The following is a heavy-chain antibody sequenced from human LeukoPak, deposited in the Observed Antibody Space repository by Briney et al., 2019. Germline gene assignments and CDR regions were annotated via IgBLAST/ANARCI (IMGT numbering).Heavy chain of an antibody. CDR3: ASGYYTH. CDR1: GFTFSSYA. J-gene: IGHJ4*02. V-gene: IGHV3-30*04. D-gene: IGHD2-15*01. Sequence: PGRSLRLSCAASGFTFSSYAMPWVRQAPGKGLEWVAVISYDGSNKYYADSVKGRFTISRDNSKNTLYLQMNSLRAEDTAVYYCASGYYTHWGQGTLVTVSS. CDR2: ISYDGSNK.